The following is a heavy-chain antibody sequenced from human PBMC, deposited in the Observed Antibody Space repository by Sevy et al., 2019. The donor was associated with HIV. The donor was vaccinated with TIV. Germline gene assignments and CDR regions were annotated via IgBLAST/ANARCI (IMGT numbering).Heavy chain of an antibody. CDR2: ISSRGGST. J-gene: IGHJ4*02. CDR1: GFTFSSYV. CDR3: AKAGVAVAGTFDLFYFDY. Sequence: GGSPRLSCAASGFTFSSYVMSWVRQAPGKGLEWVSTISSRGGSTYYADSVKGRFTISRDNSKNTLSLLMNSLRAEDTALYYCAKAGVAVAGTFDLFYFDYWGQGTLVTVSS. D-gene: IGHD6-19*01. V-gene: IGHV3-23*01.